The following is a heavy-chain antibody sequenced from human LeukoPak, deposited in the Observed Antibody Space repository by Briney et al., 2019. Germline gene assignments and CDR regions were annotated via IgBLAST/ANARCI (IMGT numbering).Heavy chain of an antibody. Sequence: GGSLRLSRAASVFTDSSNYMSWVRQAPGKGLEGVSVIYSGGSTYYADSVKGRFTISRDNSKNTLYLQMNNLRAEDTAVYYCASGSGSYRTPYYYMDVWGKGTTVTVSS. CDR2: IYSGGST. J-gene: IGHJ6*03. CDR3: ASGSGSYRTPYYYMDV. D-gene: IGHD3-10*01. V-gene: IGHV3-53*01. CDR1: VFTDSSNY.